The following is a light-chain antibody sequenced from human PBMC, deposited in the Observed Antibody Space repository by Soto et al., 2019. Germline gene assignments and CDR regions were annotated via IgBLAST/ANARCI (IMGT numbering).Light chain of an antibody. J-gene: IGKJ1*01. V-gene: IGKV1-33*01. CDR1: QVISNY. CDR3: QQRSNWPRT. Sequence: DIQMTQSASSLSASVGDRVTITCQASQVISNYLNWYQQKPGKAPKLLIYDISTLEIGVPSRFSGSGSGTDFTFTITGLQPEDIATYYCQQRSNWPRTFGQGTKVEIK. CDR2: DIS.